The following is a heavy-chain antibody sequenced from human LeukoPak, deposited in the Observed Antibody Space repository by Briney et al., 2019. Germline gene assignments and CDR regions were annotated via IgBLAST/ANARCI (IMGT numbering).Heavy chain of an antibody. D-gene: IGHD6-13*01. J-gene: IGHJ4*02. CDR1: GYTFTGYY. CDR2: INPNNGGT. CDR3: AGIGYSSSLVSEDY. V-gene: IGHV1-2*02. Sequence: ASVKVSCKASGYTFTGYYMHWVRQAPGQGLEWMGWINPNNGGTNYAQNFQGRVTMTRDTSISTAYMELSRLRSDDTAVYYCAGIGYSSSLVSEDYWGQGTLVTVCS.